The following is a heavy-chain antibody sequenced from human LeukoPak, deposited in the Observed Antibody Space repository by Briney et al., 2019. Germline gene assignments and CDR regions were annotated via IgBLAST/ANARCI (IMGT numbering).Heavy chain of an antibody. CDR2: ISAYNGNT. J-gene: IGHJ4*02. CDR3: ARGDYDSSGYYSNFDY. Sequence: ASVKVSCKASGYTFTSYGISWVRQAPGQGLEWMGWISAYNGNTNYAQKLQGRVTMTTDTSTSTAYMELRSLRSEDTAVYYCARGDYDSSGYYSNFDYWGQGTLVTVSS. V-gene: IGHV1-18*01. CDR1: GYTFTSYG. D-gene: IGHD3-22*01.